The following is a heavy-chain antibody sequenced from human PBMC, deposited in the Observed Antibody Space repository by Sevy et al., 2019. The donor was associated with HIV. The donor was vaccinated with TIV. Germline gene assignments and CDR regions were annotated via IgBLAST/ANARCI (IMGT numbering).Heavy chain of an antibody. CDR1: GFTFSSYW. V-gene: IGHV3-7*01. J-gene: IGHJ6*02. D-gene: IGHD4-4*01. CDR2: IKQDGSEK. Sequence: GGSLRLSCAASGFTFSSYWMSWVRQAPGKGLEWVANIKQDGSEKYYVDSVKGRFTISRDNAKNSLYLQMNSLRAEDTAVYYCARRGQDSNYDYYYGMDVWGQGTTVTVSS. CDR3: ARRGQDSNYDYYYGMDV.